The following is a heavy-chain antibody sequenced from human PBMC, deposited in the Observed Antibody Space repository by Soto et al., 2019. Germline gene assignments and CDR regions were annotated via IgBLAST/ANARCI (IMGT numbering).Heavy chain of an antibody. CDR3: AREYYDSSGYYYFGFGY. J-gene: IGHJ4*02. CDR2: ISYDGSNK. D-gene: IGHD3-22*01. CDR1: GFNFRSYG. Sequence: GGSLRLACAASGFNFRSYGIHRVRQAPGKGLEWVAVISYDGSNKYYADSVKGRFTISRDNSKNTLYLQMNSLRAEDTAVYYCAREYYDSSGYYYFGFGYWGQGTLVTVSS. V-gene: IGHV3-30*03.